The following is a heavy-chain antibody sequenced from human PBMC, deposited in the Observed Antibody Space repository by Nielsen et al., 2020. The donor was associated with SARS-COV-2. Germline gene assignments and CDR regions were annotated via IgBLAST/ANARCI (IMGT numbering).Heavy chain of an antibody. Sequence: GGSLRLSCAASGFTFSNFAMGWVRQAPGKGLEWVSGISGDGDSTYYADSAKGRFTISRDNSKNTLYLQMNSLRVEDTAVYYCAKPWGDEDWGQGTTVTVSS. CDR2: ISGDGDST. J-gene: IGHJ6*02. CDR3: AKPWGDED. D-gene: IGHD3-16*01. V-gene: IGHV3-23*01. CDR1: GFTFSNFA.